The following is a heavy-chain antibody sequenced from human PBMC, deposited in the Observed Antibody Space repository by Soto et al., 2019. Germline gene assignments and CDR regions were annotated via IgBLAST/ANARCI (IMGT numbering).Heavy chain of an antibody. J-gene: IGHJ6*02. CDR2: ISYDGSNK. Sequence: GGSLRLSCAASGFTFSSYAMHWVRQAPGKGLEWVAVISYDGSNKYYADSVKGRFTISRDNSKNTLYLQMNSLRAEDTAVYYCARDRSGYVYYYYYGMDVWGQGTTVTVSS. CDR3: ARDRSGYVYYYYYGMDV. D-gene: IGHD5-12*01. CDR1: GFTFSSYA. V-gene: IGHV3-30-3*01.